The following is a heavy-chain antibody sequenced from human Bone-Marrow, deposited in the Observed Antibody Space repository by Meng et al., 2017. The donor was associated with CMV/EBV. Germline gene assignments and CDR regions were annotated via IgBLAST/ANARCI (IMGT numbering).Heavy chain of an antibody. Sequence: GGSLRLSCAASGFTFSSYWMSWVRQAPGKGLEWVANIKQDGSEKYYVDSVKGRFTISRDNAKNSLYLQMNSLRAEDTAVYYCAREVVLEQQLVIGPLYYYYGMDVWGQGTTVTVSS. D-gene: IGHD6-13*01. CDR1: GFTFSSYW. CDR3: AREVVLEQQLVIGPLYYYYGMDV. V-gene: IGHV3-7*01. J-gene: IGHJ6*02. CDR2: IKQDGSEK.